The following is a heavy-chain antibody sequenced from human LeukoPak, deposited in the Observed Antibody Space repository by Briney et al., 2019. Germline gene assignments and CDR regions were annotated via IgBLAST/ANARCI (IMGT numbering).Heavy chain of an antibody. Sequence: GGSLRLSCAASGFTFSSYGIHWVRQAPGKGLEWVAFIRHDGSNKYYADSVKGRFTISRDNSKSTLYLQMNSLKTEDTAVYYCTTVGRMVRGVIGYYYYYMDVWGKGTTVTVSS. J-gene: IGHJ6*03. V-gene: IGHV3-30*02. D-gene: IGHD3-10*01. CDR2: IRHDGSNK. CDR3: TTVGRMVRGVIGYYYYYMDV. CDR1: GFTFSSYG.